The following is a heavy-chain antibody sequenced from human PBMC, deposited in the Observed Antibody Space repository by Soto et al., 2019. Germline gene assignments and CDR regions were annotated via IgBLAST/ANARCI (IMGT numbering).Heavy chain of an antibody. CDR2: IYYSGST. CDR3: ARAGDSSGYYPYFDY. Sequence: PSETLSLTCTVSGGSISSGGYYWSWIRQHPGKGLEWIGYIYYSGSTYYNPSLKSRVTISVDTSKNQFSLKLSSVTAADTAVYYCARAGDSSGYYPYFDYWGQGTLVTVS. V-gene: IGHV4-31*03. CDR1: GGSISSGGYY. J-gene: IGHJ4*02. D-gene: IGHD3-22*01.